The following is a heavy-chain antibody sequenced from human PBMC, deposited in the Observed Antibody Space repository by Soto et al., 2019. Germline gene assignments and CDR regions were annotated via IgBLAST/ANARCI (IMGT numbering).Heavy chain of an antibody. CDR2: ISPYDGQT. CDR3: ARRTVLLNFDP. J-gene: IGHJ5*02. D-gene: IGHD3-10*01. V-gene: IGHV1-18*01. CDR1: GYAFTNYG. Sequence: ASVKVSCKTSGYAFTNYGLSWVRQAPGQGLEWMGWISPYDGQTSYAQKSQGRVTMTTDATTSTAYMELSSLRSEDTAVYYCARRTVLLNFDPWGQGTLVTVSS.